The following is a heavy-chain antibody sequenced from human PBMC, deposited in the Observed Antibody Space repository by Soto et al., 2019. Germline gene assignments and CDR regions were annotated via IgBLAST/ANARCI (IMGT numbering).Heavy chain of an antibody. CDR2: IYPGDSDT. CDR3: ARKRTYYYDSSDAFDI. J-gene: IGHJ3*02. CDR1: GYSFTSYC. Sequence: GESLKISCKGSGYSFTSYCIGWVRQMPWKGLEWMGIIYPGDSDTRYSPSFQGQVTISADKSISTAYLQWSSLKASDTAMYYCARKRTYYYDSSDAFDIWGQGPLVTV. V-gene: IGHV5-51*01. D-gene: IGHD3-22*01.